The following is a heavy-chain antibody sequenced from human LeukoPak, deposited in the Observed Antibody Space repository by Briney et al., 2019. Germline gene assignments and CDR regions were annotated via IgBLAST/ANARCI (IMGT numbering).Heavy chain of an antibody. D-gene: IGHD2-2*01. CDR2: FDPEDGET. CDR3: ATLYCSSTSCKTNNWFDP. CDR1: GYTLTELS. V-gene: IGHV1-24*01. J-gene: IGHJ5*02. Sequence: ASVKVSCKVSGYTLTELSMHWVRQAPGKGLEWMGGFDPEDGETIYAQKFQGRVTMTEDTSTGTAYMELSSLRSEDTAVYYCATLYCSSTSCKTNNWFDPWGQGTLVTVSS.